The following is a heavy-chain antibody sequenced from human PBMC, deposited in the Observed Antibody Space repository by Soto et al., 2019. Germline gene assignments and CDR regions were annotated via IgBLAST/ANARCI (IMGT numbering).Heavy chain of an antibody. J-gene: IGHJ4*02. Sequence: SVKVSCKASGGTFSSDAISWVRQAPGQGLEWMGGIIPIFGSTYYADSLKGRFTISRDNSKNTLYLQMNSLRAEDTAVYYCASQYQLLLHEQQLGFDYWGQGTLVTVS. D-gene: IGHD2-2*01. CDR3: ASQYQLLLHEQQLGFDY. V-gene: IGHV1-69*05. CDR2: IIPIFGST. CDR1: GGTFSSDA.